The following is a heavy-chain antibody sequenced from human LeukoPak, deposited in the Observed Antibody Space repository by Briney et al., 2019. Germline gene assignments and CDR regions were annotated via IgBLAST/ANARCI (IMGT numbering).Heavy chain of an antibody. Sequence: PGRSLRLSCAASGFTFSSYVITWVRQAPGQGLEWMGRIIPVLGVSNFAQKFQDRVAVTADKSTNTAHMELSRLDSGDTAVYYCTREGVYAPDPSSYHRDAFDIWGQGTVVIVSS. CDR2: IIPVLGVS. CDR1: GFTFSSYV. J-gene: IGHJ3*02. CDR3: TREGVYAPDPSSYHRDAFDI. D-gene: IGHD3-16*02. V-gene: IGHV1-69*04.